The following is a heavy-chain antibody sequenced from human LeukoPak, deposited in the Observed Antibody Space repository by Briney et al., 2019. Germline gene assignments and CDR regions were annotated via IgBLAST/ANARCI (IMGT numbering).Heavy chain of an antibody. CDR1: GGSISSYY. CDR2: IYYSGST. D-gene: IGHD6-25*01. V-gene: IGHV4-59*08. Sequence: PSETLSLTCTVSGGSISSYYWSWIRQPPGKGLEWIGYIYYSGSTNYNPSLKSRVTISVDTSKNQFSLKLSSVTAADTAVYYCARQGGGFWYFYLWGRGTLVTVSS. CDR3: ARQGGGFWYFYL. J-gene: IGHJ2*01.